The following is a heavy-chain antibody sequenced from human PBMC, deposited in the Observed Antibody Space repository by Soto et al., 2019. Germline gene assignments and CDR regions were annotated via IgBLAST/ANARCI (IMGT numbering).Heavy chain of an antibody. CDR1: SISSGDYY. Sequence: SISSGDYYWSWIRQPPGKGLEWIGYIYYSGSTYYNPSLKSRVTISVDTSKNQFSLKLSSVTAADTAVYYCARTPSNRGYYDFWSGPYRGSFDPWGQGTLVTVSS. CDR3: ARTPSNRGYYDFWSGPYRGSFDP. CDR2: IYYSGST. J-gene: IGHJ5*02. V-gene: IGHV4-30-4*01. D-gene: IGHD3-3*01.